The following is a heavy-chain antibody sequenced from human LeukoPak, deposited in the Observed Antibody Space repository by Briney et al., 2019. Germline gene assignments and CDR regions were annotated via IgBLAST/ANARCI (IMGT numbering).Heavy chain of an antibody. V-gene: IGHV3-74*01. Sequence: GGSLRLSCAASGFTFSKYWMLWVRQAPGKGQESVSRINTDGTVTTYADSVKGRFTVSRDNADNRMFLQMNSVRDEDTAVYYCATKQWLAPPPDSWGQGTPVTVSS. CDR3: ATKQWLAPPPDS. D-gene: IGHD6-19*01. J-gene: IGHJ4*02. CDR1: GFTFSKYW. CDR2: INTDGTVT.